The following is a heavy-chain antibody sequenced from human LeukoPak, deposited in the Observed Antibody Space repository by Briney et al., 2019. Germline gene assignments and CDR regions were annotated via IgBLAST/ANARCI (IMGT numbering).Heavy chain of an antibody. Sequence: PETLSLTCAVYGVSFSGYYWSWIRQPPGKGLEWIGEINHSGSTNYNPSLKSRVTISVDTSKNQFSLKLSSVTAADTAVYYCARGTKGYSSGWYPINYYFDYWGQGTLVTVSS. CDR2: INHSGST. CDR3: ARGTKGYSSGWYPINYYFDY. CDR1: GVSFSGYY. D-gene: IGHD6-19*01. V-gene: IGHV4-34*01. J-gene: IGHJ4*02.